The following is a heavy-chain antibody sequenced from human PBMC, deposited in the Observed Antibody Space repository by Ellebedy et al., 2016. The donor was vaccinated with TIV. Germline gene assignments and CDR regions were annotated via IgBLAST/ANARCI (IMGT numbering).Heavy chain of an antibody. V-gene: IGHV1-3*01. Sequence: AASVKVSCKASGYSFTIYAVHWARQAPGQRLEWMGWINGRNGDTKFSQKFQGRVTITRDTSANTAYMELSSLRSEDTAVYYCARGRGDGYNLNLYYWGQGALVSVSS. CDR2: INGRNGDT. J-gene: IGHJ4*02. D-gene: IGHD5-24*01. CDR1: GYSFTIYA. CDR3: ARGRGDGYNLNLYY.